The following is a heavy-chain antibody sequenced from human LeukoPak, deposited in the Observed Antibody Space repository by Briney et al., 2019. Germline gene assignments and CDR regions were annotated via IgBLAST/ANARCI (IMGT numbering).Heavy chain of an antibody. CDR1: GYTFTGYY. D-gene: IGHD3-3*01. V-gene: IGHV1-2*02. CDR3: ARVLDPYDFWSGFNWFDP. CDR2: INPNSGGT. J-gene: IGHJ5*02. Sequence: ASVKVSCKASGYTFTGYYMHWVRQAPGQGLEWMGWINPNSGGTNYAQKSQGRVTMTRDTSISTAYMELSRLRSDDTAVYYCARVLDPYDFWSGFNWFDPWGQGTLVTVSS.